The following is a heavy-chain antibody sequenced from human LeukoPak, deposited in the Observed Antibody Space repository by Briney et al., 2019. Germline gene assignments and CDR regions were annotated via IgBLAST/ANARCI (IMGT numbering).Heavy chain of an antibody. V-gene: IGHV4-59*01. CDR3: ARVVPAAMWKNAFDI. D-gene: IGHD2-2*01. CDR1: GGSIGSNY. J-gene: IGHJ3*02. CDR2: IYYSGST. Sequence: SETLSLTCTVSGGSIGSNYWSWLRQPPGKGLEWIGYIYYSGSTNYNPSLRSRVTISVDTSKNQFSLKLSSVTAADTAVYYCARVVPAAMWKNAFDIWGQGTMVTVSS.